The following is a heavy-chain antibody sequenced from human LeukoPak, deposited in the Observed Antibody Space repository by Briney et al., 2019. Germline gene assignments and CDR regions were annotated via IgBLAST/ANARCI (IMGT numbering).Heavy chain of an antibody. D-gene: IGHD3-10*01. CDR2: KKQDGSEK. J-gene: IGHJ4*02. V-gene: IGHV3-7*01. CDR3: ARDKVPPSGY. Sequence: GGSLRLSCAASGFTFSIYWMSWVRQAPGKGLECVANKKQDGSEKYYVDSVKGRFTISRENAKNSLYLQMNSLRAEDTAVYYCARDKVPPSGYWGQGTLVTVSS. CDR1: GFTFSIYW.